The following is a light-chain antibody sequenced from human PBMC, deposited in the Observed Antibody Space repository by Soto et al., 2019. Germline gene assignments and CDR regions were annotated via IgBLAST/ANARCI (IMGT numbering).Light chain of an antibody. CDR1: QIVSSY. J-gene: IGKJ5*01. CDR3: QQSFTTPS. Sequence: DIQMTQSPSSLSASVGDKVTITCRASQIVSSYLNWYQQKPGTVPKLLIYATSNLQSGVPSRFSGRGFGTDFTLTISSLQSEDFATYYCQQSFTTPSVGQGTRLEIK. V-gene: IGKV1-39*01. CDR2: ATS.